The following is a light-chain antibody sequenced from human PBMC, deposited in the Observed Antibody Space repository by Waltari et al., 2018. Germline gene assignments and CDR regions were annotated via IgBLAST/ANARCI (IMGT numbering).Light chain of an antibody. Sequence: ETVMTQSPATLSVSPGERATLSCRASQSVSSNLAWYQQKPGQAPRLLMYGASTRANGIPARFSGSGSGTEFTLTISSLQSEDFAVYYCQQYNNWPLTFGGGTKVEIK. CDR2: GAS. CDR3: QQYNNWPLT. J-gene: IGKJ4*01. V-gene: IGKV3-15*01. CDR1: QSVSSN.